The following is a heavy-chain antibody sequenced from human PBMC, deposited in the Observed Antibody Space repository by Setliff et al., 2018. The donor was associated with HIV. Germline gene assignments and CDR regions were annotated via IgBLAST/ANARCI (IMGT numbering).Heavy chain of an antibody. CDR1: GGSISSYY. CDR3: ARTFWSGYYMDV. CDR2: IYTSGST. J-gene: IGHJ6*03. Sequence: ETLSLTCTVSGGSISSYYWSWIRQPPGKGLEWIGYIYTSGSTNYNPSLKSRVTISVDTSKNQFSLKLSSVTAADTAVYYCARTFWSGYYMDVWGKGTTVTVSS. D-gene: IGHD3-3*01. V-gene: IGHV4-4*08.